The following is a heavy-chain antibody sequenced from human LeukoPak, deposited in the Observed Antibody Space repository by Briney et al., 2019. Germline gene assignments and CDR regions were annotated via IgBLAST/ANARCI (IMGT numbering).Heavy chain of an antibody. CDR1: GGSVSSDDYF. Sequence: SETMSLTCTVSGGSVSSDDYFWDWIRQPPGKGLEWIGSVYYSGSTYYNPSLKSRVTISVDTSKNQFSLKLSSVTAADTAVYYCATVGATTLFDYWGQGTLVTVSS. CDR3: ATVGATTLFDY. J-gene: IGHJ4*02. D-gene: IGHD1-26*01. V-gene: IGHV4-39*07. CDR2: VYYSGST.